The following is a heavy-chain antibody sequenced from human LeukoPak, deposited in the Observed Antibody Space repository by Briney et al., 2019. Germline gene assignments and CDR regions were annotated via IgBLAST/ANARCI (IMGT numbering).Heavy chain of an antibody. Sequence: PGGSLRLSCAASGFTFRSYWMSWVRLAPGKGLEWVANINPDGRDEYYVDSVKGRFTLSRDNAKNSLYLQMNSLRAEDSAVYYCATLDTGVTTGDYWGQGTLVTVSS. CDR1: GFTFRSYW. CDR3: ATLDTGVTTGDY. CDR2: INPDGRDE. J-gene: IGHJ4*02. D-gene: IGHD4-17*01. V-gene: IGHV3-7*01.